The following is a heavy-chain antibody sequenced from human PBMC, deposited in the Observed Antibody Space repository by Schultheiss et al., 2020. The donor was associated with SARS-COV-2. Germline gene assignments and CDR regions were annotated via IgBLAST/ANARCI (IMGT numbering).Heavy chain of an antibody. V-gene: IGHV5-51*01. Sequence: GGSLRLSCKGSGYSFTSYWIGWVRQMPGKGLEWMGIIYPGDSDTRYSPSFQGQVTISADKSINTAYLQLNSLKASDTAIYYCARRQGGLDYWGQGTLVTVSS. CDR3: ARRQGGLDY. CDR1: GYSFTSYW. J-gene: IGHJ4*02. CDR2: IYPGDSDT.